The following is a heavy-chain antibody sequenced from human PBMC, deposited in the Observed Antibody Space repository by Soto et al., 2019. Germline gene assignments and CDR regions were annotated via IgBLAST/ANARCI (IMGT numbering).Heavy chain of an antibody. J-gene: IGHJ3*02. V-gene: IGHV4-34*01. CDR3: ARKVRWLYAFDI. D-gene: IGHD3-22*01. CDR1: GGSFSGYY. Sequence: PSETLSLPCAVYGGSFSGYYWCWIRQPPGKGLEWIGEINHSGSTNYNPSLKSRVTISVDTSKNQFSLKLSSVTAADTAVYYCARKVRWLYAFDIWGQGTMVT. CDR2: INHSGST.